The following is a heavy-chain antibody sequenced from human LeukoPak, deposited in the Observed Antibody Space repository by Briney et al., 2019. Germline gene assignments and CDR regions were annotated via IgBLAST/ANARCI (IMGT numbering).Heavy chain of an antibody. D-gene: IGHD2-15*01. J-gene: IGHJ5*02. Sequence: ASVKVSCKASGYTFTSYGISWVRQAPGQGLEWMGRISAYNGNTNYAQKLQGRVTMTTDTSTSTAYMELRSLRSDDTAVYYCARGYCSGGSCYGGHWFDPWGQGTLVTVSS. CDR1: GYTFTSYG. CDR3: ARGYCSGGSCYGGHWFDP. CDR2: ISAYNGNT. V-gene: IGHV1-18*01.